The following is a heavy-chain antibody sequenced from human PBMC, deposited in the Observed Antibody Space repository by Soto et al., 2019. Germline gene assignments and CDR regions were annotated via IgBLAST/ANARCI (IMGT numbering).Heavy chain of an antibody. CDR3: ARGGDIVVVTAPLDH. J-gene: IGHJ5*02. CDR1: GYTFTNYY. CDR2: IKPTGGET. D-gene: IGHD2-21*02. Sequence: QVQLVQSGAEVKKPGASVKVYCRASGYTFTNYYMHWVRQAPGQGLEWMGIIKPTGGETTYAQKFLGRATMTRDTSTGTLYMELSSLRSEDTAVYYCARGGDIVVVTAPLDHWGQGTLVTVSS. V-gene: IGHV1-46*01.